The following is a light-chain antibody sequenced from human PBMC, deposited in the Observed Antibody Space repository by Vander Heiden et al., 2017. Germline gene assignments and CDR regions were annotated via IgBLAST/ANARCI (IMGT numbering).Light chain of an antibody. CDR3: QAADDSSTPRV. J-gene: IGLJ3*02. Sequence: SSVLTQPPPLSLSSGQTARIACWGNALPKKNAYWYQQKPGQAPVLVIFKDGERPSGIPERFSGSSSGKTVTLTISRVQAEDEADYYCQAADDSSTPRVFGGGTKLTVL. CDR2: KDG. V-gene: IGLV3-25*03. CDR1: ALPKKN.